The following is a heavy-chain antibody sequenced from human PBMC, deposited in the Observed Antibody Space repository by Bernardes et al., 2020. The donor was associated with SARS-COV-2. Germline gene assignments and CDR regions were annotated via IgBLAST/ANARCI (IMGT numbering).Heavy chain of an antibody. Sequence: ASLKVSCKASGYTFTSYGISWVRQAPGKGLEWMGWISAYNGNTNYAQKLQGRVTMTTDTSTSTAYMELRSLRSDDTAVYYCARDWRTYDFWSGYYTGIGYWGQGTLVTGSA. J-gene: IGHJ4*02. CDR2: ISAYNGNT. CDR1: GYTFTSYG. CDR3: ARDWRTYDFWSGYYTGIGY. D-gene: IGHD3-3*01. V-gene: IGHV1-18*01.